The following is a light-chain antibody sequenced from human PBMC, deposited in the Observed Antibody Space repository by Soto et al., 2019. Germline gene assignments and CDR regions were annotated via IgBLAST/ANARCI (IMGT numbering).Light chain of an antibody. CDR3: QQDGSSPYT. CDR1: QSVSSTY. CDR2: GAS. Sequence: EIVLTQSPGTLSLSPGERTTLSCRASQSVSSTYLAWFQQKPGQPPRLLIYGASSRATGIPDRFSGSGSGTDFTLAISRLEPEDFAVYYCQQDGSSPYTFGQGTKLEIK. J-gene: IGKJ2*01. V-gene: IGKV3-20*01.